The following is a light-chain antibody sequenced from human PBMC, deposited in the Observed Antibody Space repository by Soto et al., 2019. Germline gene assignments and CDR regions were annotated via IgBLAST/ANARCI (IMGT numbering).Light chain of an antibody. Sequence: QSVLTHPPSASGTPGQRVTISCSGSSSNIVSYDVHWYQHLPGTAPKVLIYRNNQRPSGVPDRFSGSKSGTSASLAISGLRSEDEADYYCAVWDASLSGHVFGTGTKVTVL. V-gene: IGLV1-47*01. CDR2: RNN. CDR3: AVWDASLSGHV. J-gene: IGLJ1*01. CDR1: SSNIVSYD.